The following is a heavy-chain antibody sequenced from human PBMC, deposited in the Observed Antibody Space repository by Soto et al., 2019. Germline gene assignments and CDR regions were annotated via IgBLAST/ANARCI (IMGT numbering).Heavy chain of an antibody. D-gene: IGHD5-18*01. CDR2: IYYSGST. V-gene: IGHV4-30-4*01. Sequence: SETLSLTCSVSGGTIARGDYFWSWVRQSPGKGLEWLGYIYYSGSTYYNPSLKGRVMMTIDTSKHQFSLNLSSVTAADTAVFYCGRGQTAIDVWGQGTTVTVSS. CDR1: GGTIARGDYF. CDR3: GRGQTAIDV. J-gene: IGHJ6*02.